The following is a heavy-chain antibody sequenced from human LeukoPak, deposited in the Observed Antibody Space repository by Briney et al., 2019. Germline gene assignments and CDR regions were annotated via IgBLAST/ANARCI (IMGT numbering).Heavy chain of an antibody. Sequence: SETLSLTCTVSGGSISSSSYYWGWIRQPPGKGLEWIGSIYYSGSTYYNPSLKSRVTISVDTSKNQFSLKLSSVTAADTAVYYCARVLYSYGNNWFDPWGQGTLVTVSS. CDR3: ARVLYSYGNNWFDP. D-gene: IGHD5-18*01. J-gene: IGHJ5*02. CDR1: GGSISSSSYY. V-gene: IGHV4-39*07. CDR2: IYYSGST.